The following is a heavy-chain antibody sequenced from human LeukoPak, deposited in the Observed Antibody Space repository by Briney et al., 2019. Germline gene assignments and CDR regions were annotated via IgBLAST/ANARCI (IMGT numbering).Heavy chain of an antibody. CDR1: GFTFSSYA. V-gene: IGHV3-64*01. Sequence: PGGSLRLSCAASGFTFSSYAMHWVRQAPGKGLEYVSAISSNGGSTYYANSVKGRFTISRDNSKNTLYLQMGSLRAEDMAAYYCARVDGGNRDYYYCMDVWGKGTTVTVSS. CDR2: ISSNGGST. CDR3: ARVDGGNRDYYYCMDV. J-gene: IGHJ6*03. D-gene: IGHD4-23*01.